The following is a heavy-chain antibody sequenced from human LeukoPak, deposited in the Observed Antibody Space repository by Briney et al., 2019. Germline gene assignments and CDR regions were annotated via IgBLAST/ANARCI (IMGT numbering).Heavy chain of an antibody. CDR1: GYTFTSYY. J-gene: IGHJ6*02. V-gene: IGHV1-46*01. CDR3: AREGFPPKISDFWSGLGPYYYYGMDV. Sequence: ASVKVSCKASGYTFTSYYMHWVRQAPGQGLEWMGIINPSGGSTSYTQKFQGRVTMTRDTSTSTVYMELSSLRSEDTAVYYCAREGFPPKISDFWSGLGPYYYYGMDVWGQGILVTVSS. CDR2: INPSGGST. D-gene: IGHD3-3*01.